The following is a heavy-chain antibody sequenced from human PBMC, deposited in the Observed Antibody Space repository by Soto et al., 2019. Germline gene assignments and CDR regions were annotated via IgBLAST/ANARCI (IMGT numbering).Heavy chain of an antibody. CDR3: ARGPDLYRAGSSSWCMAA. D-gene: IGHD1-26*01. Sequence: ASVKVSCKASGYTFTSYGISWVRQAPGEGLEWMGWISAYNGNTNYAQKLQGRVTMNTDTSTSTAYMALRSLRSDDTTVYYCARGPDLYRAGSSSWCMAAWGQGTLVTASS. J-gene: IGHJ5*02. CDR1: GYTFTSYG. V-gene: IGHV1-18*01. CDR2: ISAYNGNT.